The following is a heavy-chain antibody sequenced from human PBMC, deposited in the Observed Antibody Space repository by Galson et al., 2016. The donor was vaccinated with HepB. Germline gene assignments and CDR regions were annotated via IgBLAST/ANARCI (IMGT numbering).Heavy chain of an antibody. CDR1: GGSISTYS. CDR3: ARVGYGYLYYFDY. Sequence: SETLSLTCTVSGGSISTYSWSWIRQPPGKGLEWIGYIYYSGSTNYNPSLKSRLTISVDRSKNQFSLKLSSVTAADTAVYYCARVGYGYLYYFDYWGQGTLVTVSS. V-gene: IGHV4-59*01. D-gene: IGHD5-18*01. CDR2: IYYSGST. J-gene: IGHJ4*02.